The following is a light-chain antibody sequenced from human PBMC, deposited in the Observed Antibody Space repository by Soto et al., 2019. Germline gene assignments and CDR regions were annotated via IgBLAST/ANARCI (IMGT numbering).Light chain of an antibody. CDR2: AAS. V-gene: IGKV1-39*01. CDR1: QSISSY. CDR3: QQSCSTLIT. Sequence: DIQMTQSPSSLSAAVGDRVTITCRASQSISSYLNWYQQKPGKAPKLLIYAASSLQSGVPSGFSGSGSGTDFTLTISSLQPEDFATYYCQQSCSTLITFGQGTRLEI. J-gene: IGKJ5*01.